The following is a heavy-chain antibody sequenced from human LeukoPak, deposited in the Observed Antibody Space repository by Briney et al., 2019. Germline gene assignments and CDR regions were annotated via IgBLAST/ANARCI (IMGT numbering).Heavy chain of an antibody. J-gene: IGHJ4*02. Sequence: GGSLRLSYAASGFTFNNYAMTWVRQAPGKGLEWVSVVSGSGDNTNYADSVKGRFTISRDNSKNTLFLQMNSPRTEDTAVYFCARWGNDYSQFDSWGQGTLVTVS. CDR2: VSGSGDNT. V-gene: IGHV3-23*01. CDR1: GFTFNNYA. CDR3: ARWGNDYSQFDS. D-gene: IGHD4-11*01.